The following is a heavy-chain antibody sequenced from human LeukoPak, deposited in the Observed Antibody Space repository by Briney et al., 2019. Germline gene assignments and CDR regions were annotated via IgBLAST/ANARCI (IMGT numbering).Heavy chain of an antibody. CDR3: ARGVGDGYNYEEYYFDY. CDR2: IYYSGST. J-gene: IGHJ4*02. V-gene: IGHV4-59*01. D-gene: IGHD5-24*01. Sequence: PSETLSLTCTVTGGSISSYYWSWIRQPPGKGLEWIGYIYYSGSTNYNPSLKSRVTISVDTSKNRFSLKLSSVTAADTAVYYCARGVGDGYNYEEYYFDYWGQGTLVTVSS. CDR1: GGSISSYY.